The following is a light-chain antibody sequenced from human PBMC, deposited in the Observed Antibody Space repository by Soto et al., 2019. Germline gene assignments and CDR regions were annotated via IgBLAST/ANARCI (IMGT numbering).Light chain of an antibody. CDR2: SNN. CDR1: SSDVGGYNY. V-gene: IGLV1-47*02. J-gene: IGLJ3*02. CDR3: AAWDDSLSGV. Sequence: QSVLTQPPSASGSPGQSVTISCTGTSSDVGGYNYVSWYQQLPGTAPKLLIYSNNQRPSGVPDRFSGSKSGTSASLAISGLRSEDEADYYCAAWDDSLSGVFGGGTKLTVL.